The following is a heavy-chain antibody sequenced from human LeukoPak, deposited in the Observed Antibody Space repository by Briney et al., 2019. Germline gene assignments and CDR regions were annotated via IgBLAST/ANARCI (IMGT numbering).Heavy chain of an antibody. CDR2: IYADGVT. Sequence: GGSLRLSCAASGFPVSDNDIKWVRHAPGKGLEWVSLIYADGVTHYTDSVRGRFSISRDNSKNTVYLQMNSLRGEDTAVYYCARRSVPGRPGSCGQGTLVSVSS. V-gene: IGHV3-66*04. CDR3: ARRSVPGRPGS. D-gene: IGHD6-6*01. CDR1: GFPVSDND. J-gene: IGHJ5*02.